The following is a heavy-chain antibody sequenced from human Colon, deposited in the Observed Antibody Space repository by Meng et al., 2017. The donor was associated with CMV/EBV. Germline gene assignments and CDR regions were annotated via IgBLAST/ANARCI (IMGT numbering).Heavy chain of an antibody. V-gene: IGHV3-33*01. CDR3: ARYGVGATLVSAFDS. Sequence: GESLKISCEGSGFNIRDYGIHWVRQAPGRGLEWVAVLWSDGNKKFYADSVKGRFTISRDLFKNSVYLQMNSLRPEDTAVYYCARYGVGATLVSAFDSWGQGTMVTVSS. J-gene: IGHJ3*02. D-gene: IGHD1-26*01. CDR1: GFNIRDYG. CDR2: LWSDGNKK.